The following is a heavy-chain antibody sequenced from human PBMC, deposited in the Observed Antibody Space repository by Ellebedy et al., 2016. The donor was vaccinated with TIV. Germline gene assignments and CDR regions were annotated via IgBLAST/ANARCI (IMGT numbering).Heavy chain of an antibody. D-gene: IGHD1-26*01. CDR1: GGPINTNKW. Sequence: MPSETLSLTCAVSGGPINTNKWWSWLRQTPGKGLEWIGEAYHTGRTNYSPSLKGRVTISVDKSNHHFSLELTSVTAADTAVYYCARRDQPYYHFDYWGQGTLVTVSS. CDR2: AYHTGRT. V-gene: IGHV4-4*02. CDR3: ARRDQPYYHFDY. J-gene: IGHJ4*02.